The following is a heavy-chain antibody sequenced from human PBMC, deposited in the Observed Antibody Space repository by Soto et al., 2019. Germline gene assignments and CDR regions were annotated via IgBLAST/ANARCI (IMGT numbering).Heavy chain of an antibody. CDR2: ISYDGGDK. J-gene: IGHJ4*02. CDR3: AKLFYYGSGSTDY. V-gene: IGHV3-30*18. CDR1: GFTFSTYG. D-gene: IGHD3-10*01. Sequence: ESGGGVVQPGRSLRLSCAASGFTFSTYGMHWVRQAPGKGLEWVAVISYDGGDKYYADSVKGRFTISRDNSKNTLYLQMNSLRTEDTAVYYCAKLFYYGSGSTDYWGQGTLVTVSS.